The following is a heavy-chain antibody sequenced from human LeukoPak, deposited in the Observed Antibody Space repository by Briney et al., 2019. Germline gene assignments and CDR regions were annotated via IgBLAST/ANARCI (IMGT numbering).Heavy chain of an antibody. Sequence: PSETLSLTCTVSDGSIYNYYWSWIRQPAGKGLEWIGRISKTGSTNYNPSLKSRVTMSADTSKNQLSLKLTSVTAADTAVYYCAREVEMARQFDYWGQGTLVTVSS. D-gene: IGHD5-24*01. CDR1: DGSIYNYY. J-gene: IGHJ4*02. CDR2: ISKTGST. V-gene: IGHV4-4*07. CDR3: AREVEMARQFDY.